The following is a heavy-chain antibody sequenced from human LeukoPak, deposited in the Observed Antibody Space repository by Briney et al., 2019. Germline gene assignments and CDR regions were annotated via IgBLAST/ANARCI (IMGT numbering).Heavy chain of an antibody. CDR1: GFTFSSYS. V-gene: IGHV3-21*01. D-gene: IGHD2-2*01. CDR2: ISSSSSYI. CDR3: ARDPIEVVPAAMGQINYFDY. Sequence: GGSLRLSCAASGFTFSSYSVNWVRQAPGKGLEWVSSISSSSSYIYYADSVKGRFTISRDNAKNSLYLQMNSLRAEDTAVYYCARDPIEVVPAAMGQINYFDYWGQGTLVTVSS. J-gene: IGHJ4*02.